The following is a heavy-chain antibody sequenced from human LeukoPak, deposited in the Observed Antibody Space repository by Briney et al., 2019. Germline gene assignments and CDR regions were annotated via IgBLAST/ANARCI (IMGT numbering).Heavy chain of an antibody. J-gene: IGHJ4*02. V-gene: IGHV4-31*03. CDR2: IYYSGST. D-gene: IGHD6-13*01. CDR1: GGSISSGGYY. Sequence: SETLSLTCTVSGGSISSGGYYWSCIRQHPGKGLEWIGYIYYSGSTYYNPSLKSRVTISLITSKNQFSLRLSSVTAADTAVYYCARGVAAAGTVPYWGQGTLVTVSS. CDR3: ARGVAAAGTVPY.